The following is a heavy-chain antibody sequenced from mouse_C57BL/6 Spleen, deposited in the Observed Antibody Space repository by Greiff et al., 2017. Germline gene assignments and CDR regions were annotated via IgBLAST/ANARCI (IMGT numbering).Heavy chain of an antibody. J-gene: IGHJ1*03. Sequence: QVQLQQPGAELVRPGSSVKLSCKASGYTFTSYWMHWVKQRPIQGLEWIGNIDPSDSETHYNQKFKDKATLTVDKSSSTAYMQLSSLTSEDSAVYYCARLGRDYYGRWYVDVWGTGTTVTVAS. CDR2: IDPSDSET. D-gene: IGHD1-1*01. CDR1: GYTFTSYW. CDR3: ARLGRDYYGRWYVDV. V-gene: IGHV1-52*01.